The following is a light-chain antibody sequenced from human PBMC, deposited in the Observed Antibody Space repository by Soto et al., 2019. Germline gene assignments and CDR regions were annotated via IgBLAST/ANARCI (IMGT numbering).Light chain of an antibody. V-gene: IGKV1-8*01. J-gene: IGKJ1*01. CDR3: QKYNSAPPT. CDR2: AAS. CDR1: QGISSY. Sequence: AIRVTQSPSSLSASTVDRVTITCRASQGISSYLAWYQQKPGKAPKLLIYAASTLQSGVPSRFSGSGSGTDFTLTISSLQPEDVATYYCQKYNSAPPTFGQGTKVDIK.